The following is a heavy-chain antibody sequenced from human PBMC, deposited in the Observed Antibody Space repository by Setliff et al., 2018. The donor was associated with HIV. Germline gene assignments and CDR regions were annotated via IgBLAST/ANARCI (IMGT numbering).Heavy chain of an antibody. D-gene: IGHD5-18*01. CDR2: IYYSGST. CDR3: ARERSRGYTDPPSFAY. J-gene: IGHJ4*02. CDR1: GGSISSHY. Sequence: PSETLSLTCTVSGGSISSHYWSWIRQPPGKGLEWIGSIYYSGSTNYNPSLKSRVTISVDTTKNQFSLKLSSVTAADKAVYYCARERSRGYTDPPSFAYWGQGTLVTVSS. V-gene: IGHV4-59*11.